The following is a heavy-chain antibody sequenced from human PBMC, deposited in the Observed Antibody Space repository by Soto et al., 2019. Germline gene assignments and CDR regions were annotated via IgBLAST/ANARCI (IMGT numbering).Heavy chain of an antibody. V-gene: IGHV3-23*01. D-gene: IGHD3-3*01. Sequence: SGGSLRLSCAASGFTFNNYAMNWVRQAPGKGLEWVATISGSGGSTYYADSVKGRFTISRDNSKNTLYLQMNSLRAEDTAVYYCAKDQVRFLEWLSHYYYGMDVWGQGTTVTVSS. J-gene: IGHJ6*02. CDR2: ISGSGGST. CDR1: GFTFNNYA. CDR3: AKDQVRFLEWLSHYYYGMDV.